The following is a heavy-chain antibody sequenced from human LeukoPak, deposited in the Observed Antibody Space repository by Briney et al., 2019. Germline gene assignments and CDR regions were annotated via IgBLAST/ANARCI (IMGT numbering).Heavy chain of an antibody. D-gene: IGHD5-18*01. V-gene: IGHV1-2*02. CDR2: INPNSGGT. Sequence: ASLKVSCKASGYTFTGYYMHWVRQPPGQGLEWMGWINPNSGGTNYAQKFQGRVTMTMDTSIRTAYMELSRLRSDDTAVYYCARETAMVTGNWFDAWGQGVLVTVSS. J-gene: IGHJ5*02. CDR1: GYTFTGYY. CDR3: ARETAMVTGNWFDA.